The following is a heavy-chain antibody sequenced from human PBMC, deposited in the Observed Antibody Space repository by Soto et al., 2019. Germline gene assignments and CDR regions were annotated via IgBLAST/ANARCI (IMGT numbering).Heavy chain of an antibody. V-gene: IGHV6-1*01. Sequence: SQTLSLTCAISGDSVSGNSAAWNWIRQSPSRGLEWLGRTYYRSKWYNDYAVSVKSRITINPDTSKNQTSVQLNTVTPEDTDVYCSASCCCRYGAFCSHVDYWGLGILVTVSS. CDR2: TYYRSKWYN. CDR1: GDSVSGNSAA. J-gene: IGHJ4*02. D-gene: IGHD2-15*01. CDR3: ASCCCRYGAFCSHVDY.